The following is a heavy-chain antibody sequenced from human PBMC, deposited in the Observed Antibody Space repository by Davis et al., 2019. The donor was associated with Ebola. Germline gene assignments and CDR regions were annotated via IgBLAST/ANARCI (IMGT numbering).Heavy chain of an antibody. D-gene: IGHD1-1*01. J-gene: IGHJ6*02. V-gene: IGHV4-61*01. Sequence: PSETLSLTCTVSGGSVSSGSYYWSWIRQPPGKGLEWIGYIYYSGSTNYNPSLKSRVTISVDTSKNQFSLKVSSVTAADTAVYYCARDQSGTKTYYGMDVWGQGTTVTVSS. CDR2: IYYSGST. CDR3: ARDQSGTKTYYGMDV. CDR1: GGSVSSGSYY.